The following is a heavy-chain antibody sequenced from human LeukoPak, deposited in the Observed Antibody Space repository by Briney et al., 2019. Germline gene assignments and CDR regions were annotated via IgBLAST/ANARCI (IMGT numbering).Heavy chain of an antibody. D-gene: IGHD1-26*01. J-gene: IGHJ6*02. V-gene: IGHV1-69*13. CDR3: ARLSGSSLSYGMDV. CDR2: IIPIFGTA. CDR1: GGTFSSHA. Sequence: SVKVSCKASGGTFSSHAISWVRQAPGQGLEWMGGIIPIFGTANYAQKFQGRVTITADESTSTAYMELSSLRSEDTAVYYCARLSGSSLSYGMDVWGQGTTVTVSS.